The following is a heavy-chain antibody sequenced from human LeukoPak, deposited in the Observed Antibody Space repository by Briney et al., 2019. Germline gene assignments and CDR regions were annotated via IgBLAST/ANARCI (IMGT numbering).Heavy chain of an antibody. CDR2: INPNSGGT. V-gene: IGHV1-2*02. D-gene: IGHD1-20*01. Sequence: ASVKVSCKASGYTFTSYYMHWVRQAPGQVLEWMGWINPNSGGTNYAQKFQGRVTMTRDTSISTAYMELSRLRSDDTAVYYCARDPNNWNDLFDYWGQGTLVTVSS. CDR1: GYTFTSYY. J-gene: IGHJ4*02. CDR3: ARDPNNWNDLFDY.